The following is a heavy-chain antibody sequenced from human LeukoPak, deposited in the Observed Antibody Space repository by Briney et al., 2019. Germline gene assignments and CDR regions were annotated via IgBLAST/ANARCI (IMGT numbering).Heavy chain of an antibody. CDR1: GFTFSSYS. D-gene: IGHD3-10*01. J-gene: IGHJ4*02. Sequence: GGSLRLSCAASGFTFSSYSMSWVRQAPGKGLEWVANIKQDGSEKYYVDSVKGRFTISRDNAKNSLYLQMNSLRAEDTAVYYCAREGGNTMVRGVIGYFDYWGQGTLVTVSS. CDR3: AREGGNTMVRGVIGYFDY. CDR2: IKQDGSEK. V-gene: IGHV3-7*01.